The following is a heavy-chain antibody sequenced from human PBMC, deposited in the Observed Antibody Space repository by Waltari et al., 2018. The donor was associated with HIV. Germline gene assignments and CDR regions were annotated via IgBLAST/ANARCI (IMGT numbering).Heavy chain of an antibody. Sequence: VQLVESGGTSVQTGGSLRLSCVVSEFTVGQVYWTWVRQAPGKGLEWVSTIYSDGKVFYADPVRGRFTLSRDNSKNMLSLQMNRLRVDDSAKYYCARLATHFYDGCGGGFEAYGMDVWGQGTTVIVSS. J-gene: IGHJ6*02. CDR3: ARLATHFYDGCGGGFEAYGMDV. D-gene: IGHD3-22*01. V-gene: IGHV3-53*01. CDR2: IYSDGKV. CDR1: EFTVGQVY.